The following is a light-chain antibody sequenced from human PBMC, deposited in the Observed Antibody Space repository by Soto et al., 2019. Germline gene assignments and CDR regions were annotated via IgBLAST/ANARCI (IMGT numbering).Light chain of an antibody. J-gene: IGKJ5*01. CDR1: QTVINNQ. V-gene: IGKV3-20*01. CDR2: AAS. CDR3: QQYGSSGGIT. Sequence: DIVLTQSPGTLSFSPGEIATLACRASQTVINNQLAWYQQTPGQAPRLLIYAASSRATGIPDRFSGSGSGTDFTLTITRLEPEDSAMYYCQQYGSSGGITFGHGTRLE.